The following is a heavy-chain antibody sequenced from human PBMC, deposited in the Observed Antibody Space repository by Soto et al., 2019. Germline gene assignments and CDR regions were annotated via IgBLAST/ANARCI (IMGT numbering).Heavy chain of an antibody. J-gene: IGHJ4*02. CDR2: VSGSGEST. Sequence: PGGSLRLSCAASGFTFMNYGVSWVRQAPGKGPEWVSGVSGSGESTYYADSMKGRFTISRDNFENTVYLQIHSLRPEDTAIYYCAKASVTTTEDLVGYFFDYWGRGTLVTVSS. CDR3: AKASVTTTEDLVGYFFDY. CDR1: GFTFMNYG. D-gene: IGHD4-17*01. V-gene: IGHV3-23*01.